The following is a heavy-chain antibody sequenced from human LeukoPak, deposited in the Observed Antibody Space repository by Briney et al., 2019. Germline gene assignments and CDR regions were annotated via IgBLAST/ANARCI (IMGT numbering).Heavy chain of an antibody. CDR2: ISYDGSNK. CDR1: GFTFSSYG. CDR3: AKGLGSSGWKGRDV. V-gene: IGHV3-30*18. Sequence: GRSLRLSCAASGFTFSSYGMHWVRQAPGKGLEWVAVISYDGSNKYYADSVKGRFTISRDNSKNTLYLQMNSLRAEDTAVFYCAKGLGSSGWKGRDVGGKGTRATV. D-gene: IGHD6-19*01. J-gene: IGHJ6*04.